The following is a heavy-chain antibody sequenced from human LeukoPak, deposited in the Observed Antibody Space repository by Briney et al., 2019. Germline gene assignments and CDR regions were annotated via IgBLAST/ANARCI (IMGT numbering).Heavy chain of an antibody. CDR1: GFTFSSHG. CDR3: ARDRGLYYASTSFSH. D-gene: IGHD2-2*01. CDR2: ISPSGGIT. J-gene: IGHJ4*02. V-gene: IGHV3-23*01. Sequence: SGGSLRLSCAASGFTFSSHGMNWVRQAPGKGLEWVSGISPSGGITYYTDSVKGRFTISRDNSKNTVSLQMNSLRVEDTAVYYCARDRGLYYASTSFSHWGQGTLVTVSS.